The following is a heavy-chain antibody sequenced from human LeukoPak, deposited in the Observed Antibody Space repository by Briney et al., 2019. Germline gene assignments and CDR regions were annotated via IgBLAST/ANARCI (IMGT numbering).Heavy chain of an antibody. V-gene: IGHV3-48*02. CDR1: GFTFSSYS. CDR3: ARDYIVVVPAAISGPLYYYYGMDV. Sequence: PGGSLRLSCAASGFTFSSYSMNWVRQAPGKGLEWVSYISSSSSTMYYADSVKGRFTISRDNAKNSLYLQMNSLRDEDTAVYYCARDYIVVVPAAISGPLYYYYGMDVWGQGTTVTVSS. D-gene: IGHD2-2*02. J-gene: IGHJ6*02. CDR2: ISSSSSTM.